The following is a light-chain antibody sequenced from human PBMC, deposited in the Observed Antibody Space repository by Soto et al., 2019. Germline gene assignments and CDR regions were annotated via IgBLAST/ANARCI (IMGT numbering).Light chain of an antibody. Sequence: QLTQSPSTLSASIGDKVSITCRASRSFSRWLAWYQQKPGKAPKILISDASSLESGVPSRFSGSGSGTEFTLTISSLQPDDFATYYCQQYDRYSYSFGQGTKVDIK. CDR2: DAS. J-gene: IGKJ2*01. CDR1: RSFSRW. V-gene: IGKV1-5*01. CDR3: QQYDRYSYS.